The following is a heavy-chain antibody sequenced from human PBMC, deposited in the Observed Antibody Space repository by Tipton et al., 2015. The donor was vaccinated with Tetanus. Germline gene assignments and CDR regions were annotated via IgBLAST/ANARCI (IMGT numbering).Heavy chain of an antibody. D-gene: IGHD3-16*01. CDR2: ISGGGDT. CDR1: GFTVSNNY. J-gene: IGHJ4*02. CDR3: VGDAPNLGKYDY. V-gene: IGHV3-66*01. Sequence: GSLRLSCAASGFTVSNNYMNWVRQAPGKGLEWVSVISGGGDTSYADSVKGRFIISTDNFKNTLYLQMDSLRAEDTAVYYCVGDAPNLGKYDYWGQGALVTVSS.